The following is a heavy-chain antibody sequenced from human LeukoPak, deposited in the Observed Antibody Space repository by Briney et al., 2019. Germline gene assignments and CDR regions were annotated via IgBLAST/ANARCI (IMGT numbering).Heavy chain of an antibody. V-gene: IGHV1-8*01. CDR1: GYTFTSHD. CDR2: MNPDSGNT. Sequence: GASVKVSCKASGYTFTSHDINWVRQATGQGLEWMGWMNPDSGNTGYAQKFQGRVSMIRNTSTSTACLELSRLRSEDTAVYYCTRGSGEPIWGQGTPVTVSS. J-gene: IGHJ4*02. D-gene: IGHD1-14*01. CDR3: TRGSGEPI.